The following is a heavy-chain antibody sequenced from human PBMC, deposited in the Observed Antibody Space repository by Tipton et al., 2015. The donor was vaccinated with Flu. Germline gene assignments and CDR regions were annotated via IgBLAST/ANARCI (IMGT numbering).Heavy chain of an antibody. CDR3: ARGRYYYGSGSYYNPGYYYYMDV. CDR2: IYYSGST. V-gene: IGHV4-59*01. J-gene: IGHJ6*03. CDR1: GGSISSYY. D-gene: IGHD3-10*01. Sequence: TLSLTCTVSGGSISSYYWSWIRQPPGKGLEWIGYIYYSGSTNYNPSLKSRVTISVDTSKNQFSLKLSSVTAADTAVYYCARGRYYYGSGSYYNPGYYYYMDVWGKGTTVTVSS.